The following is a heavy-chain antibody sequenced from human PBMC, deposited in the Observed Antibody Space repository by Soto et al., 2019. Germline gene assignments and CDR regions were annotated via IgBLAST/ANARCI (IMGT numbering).Heavy chain of an antibody. CDR1: GGSISSGGYS. D-gene: IGHD1-26*01. CDR2: IYHSGST. J-gene: IGHJ4*02. Sequence: PSETLSLTCAVSGGSISSGGYSWSWIRQPPGKGLEWIGYIYHSGSTYYNPSLKSRVTISVDRSKNQFSLKLSSVTAADTAVYYCARAVSIVGATTYFDYWGQGTLVTVSS. V-gene: IGHV4-30-2*01. CDR3: ARAVSIVGATTYFDY.